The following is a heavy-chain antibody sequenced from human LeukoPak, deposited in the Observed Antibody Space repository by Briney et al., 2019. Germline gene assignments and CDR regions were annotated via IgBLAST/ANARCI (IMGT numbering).Heavy chain of an antibody. Sequence: GGSLRLSCAASGFTFSSYWMSWVRQAPGKGLEWVANIKKDGSEKNNVDSVKGRFTISRDNAKTSLYLQMNSLRAEDTAVYYCARSLWPEDYWGQGTLVTVS. J-gene: IGHJ4*02. V-gene: IGHV3-7*01. D-gene: IGHD5-18*01. CDR1: GFTFSSYW. CDR3: ARSLWPEDY. CDR2: IKKDGSEK.